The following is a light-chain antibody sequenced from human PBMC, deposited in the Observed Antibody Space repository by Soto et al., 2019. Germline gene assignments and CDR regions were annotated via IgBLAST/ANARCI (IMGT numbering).Light chain of an antibody. J-gene: IGKJ5*01. V-gene: IGKV1-33*01. CDR3: QPYDTPPP. CDR2: DAS. CDR1: QDISNY. Sequence: DHQITEFASSRPASVGDIVTITCQASQDISNYLNWYQQKPGKAPKLLIYDASNLETGVPSRFSGSGSGTDFTFTISSLQPEDLATCYCQPYDTPPPLGHGTRLEIK.